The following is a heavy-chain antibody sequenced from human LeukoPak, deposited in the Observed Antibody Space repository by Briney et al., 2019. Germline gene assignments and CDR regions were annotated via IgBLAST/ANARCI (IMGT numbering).Heavy chain of an antibody. CDR2: INHSGST. J-gene: IGHJ5*02. Sequence: SETLSLTCAVYGGSFSGYYWSWIRQPPGKGLEWIGEINHSGSTNYNPSLKSRVTISVDTSKNQFSLKLSSVTAADTAVYYCARRRGMVRGALRPHNWFDPWGQGTLVTVSS. D-gene: IGHD3-10*01. CDR1: GGSFSGYY. V-gene: IGHV4-34*01. CDR3: ARRRGMVRGALRPHNWFDP.